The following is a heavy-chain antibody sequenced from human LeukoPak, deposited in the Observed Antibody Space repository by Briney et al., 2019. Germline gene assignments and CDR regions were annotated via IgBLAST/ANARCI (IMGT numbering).Heavy chain of an antibody. J-gene: IGHJ3*02. CDR2: ISSSGSTI. V-gene: IGHV3-48*02. Sequence: AGSLRLSCAASGFTFSSYSMNWVRQAPGKGLEWVSYISSSGSTIYYADSVKGRFTISRDNAKNSLYLQMDSLRDEDTAVYYCAREGVMTAYDDAFDIWGQGTMVTVSS. D-gene: IGHD2-21*02. CDR3: AREGVMTAYDDAFDI. CDR1: GFTFSSYS.